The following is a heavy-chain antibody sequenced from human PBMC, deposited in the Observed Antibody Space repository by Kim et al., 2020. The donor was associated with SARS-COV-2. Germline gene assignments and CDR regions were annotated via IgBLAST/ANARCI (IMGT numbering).Heavy chain of an antibody. CDR1: GFTFSSYS. V-gene: IGHV3-21*01. CDR2: ISSSSSYI. J-gene: IGHJ4*02. Sequence: GGSLRLSCAASGFTFSSYSMNWVRQAPGKGLEWVSSISSSSSYIYYADSVKGRFTISRDNAKNSLYLQMNSLRAEDTAVYYCARGGGVAAAGTQAFDNWGQGTLVTVSS. CDR3: ARGGGVAAAGTQAFDN. D-gene: IGHD6-13*01.